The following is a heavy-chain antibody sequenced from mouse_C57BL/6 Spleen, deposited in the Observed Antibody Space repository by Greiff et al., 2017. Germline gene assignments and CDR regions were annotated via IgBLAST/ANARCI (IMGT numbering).Heavy chain of an antibody. CDR2: IYPGSGST. D-gene: IGHD2-1*01. V-gene: IGHV1-55*01. CDR3: ARLFYDGNYACYWYFDV. J-gene: IGHJ1*03. CDR1: GYTFTSYW. Sequence: VQLQQPGPELVKPGASVKMSCKASGYTFTSYWITWVKQRPGQGLEWIGDIYPGSGSTNYNEKFKSKATLTVDTSSSTAYMQLSSLTSEDSACYYCARLFYDGNYACYWYFDVWGTGTTVTVSS.